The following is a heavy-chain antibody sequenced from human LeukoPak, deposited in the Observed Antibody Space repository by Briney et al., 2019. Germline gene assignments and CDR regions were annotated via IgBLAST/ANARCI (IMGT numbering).Heavy chain of an antibody. V-gene: IGHV3-15*01. D-gene: IGHD2-2*01. CDR3: TTVALIVVVPADYYGMDV. Sequence: GGSLRLSCAASGFTFSSYEMNWVRQAPGKGLEWVGRIKSKTDGGTTDYAAPVKGRFTISRDDSKNTLYLQMNSLKTEDTAVYYCTTVALIVVVPADYYGMDVWGQGTTVTVSS. CDR2: IKSKTDGGTT. J-gene: IGHJ6*02. CDR1: GFTFSSYE.